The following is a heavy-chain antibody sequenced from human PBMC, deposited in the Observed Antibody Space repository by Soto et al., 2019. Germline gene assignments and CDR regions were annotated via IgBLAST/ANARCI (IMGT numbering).Heavy chain of an antibody. D-gene: IGHD4-17*01. CDR2: IYYSGST. Sequence: SETLSLTCTVSGGSISSGNYYWSWIRQHPGKGLEWIGYIYYSGSTYYNPSLKSRVSISVDTSKNQFSLKLSSVTAADTAVYYCARDGRNYGDYFDYWGQGTLVTVSS. CDR3: ARDGRNYGDYFDY. CDR1: GGSISSGNYY. J-gene: IGHJ4*02. V-gene: IGHV4-31*03.